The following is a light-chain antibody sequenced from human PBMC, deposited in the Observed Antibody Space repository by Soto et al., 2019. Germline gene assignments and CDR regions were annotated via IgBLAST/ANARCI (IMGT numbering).Light chain of an antibody. Sequence: DIHMTQTPSAMSASVGDKAPITSLASQGISNYLAWYQQRPGKVPRLLIYAASTLQSGVPSRFSGSGSGTDFTLTISRLQPEDVATYYCQKYGSAPLTFGGGTKVDI. CDR3: QKYGSAPLT. CDR2: AAS. CDR1: QGISNY. V-gene: IGKV1-27*01. J-gene: IGKJ4*01.